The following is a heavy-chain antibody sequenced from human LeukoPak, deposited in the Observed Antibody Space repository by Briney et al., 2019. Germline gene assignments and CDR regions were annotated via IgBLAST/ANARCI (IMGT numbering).Heavy chain of an antibody. J-gene: IGHJ4*02. D-gene: IGHD3-10*01. V-gene: IGHV1-46*01. Sequence: ASVKVSCKASGYTFTSYYMHWVRQAPGQGLEWMGIINPSGGSTSYAQKFQGRVTMTRDTSTSTVYMELSSLRPEDTAVYYCARNSQVRGVFDYRGQGTLVTVSS. CDR3: ARNSQVRGVFDY. CDR1: GYTFTSYY. CDR2: INPSGGST.